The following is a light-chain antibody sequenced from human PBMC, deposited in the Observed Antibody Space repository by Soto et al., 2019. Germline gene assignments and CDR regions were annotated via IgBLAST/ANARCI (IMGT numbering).Light chain of an antibody. CDR3: QQCGSSPWT. Sequence: EIVLTQSPGTLSLSPGERATLSCRARQSVSSYYLAWYQQKPGQAPRLLIYAASSRATGIPDRFSGGGSGTDFTLTISRLESEDLAVYYCQQCGSSPWTFGQGTKVDIK. J-gene: IGKJ1*01. CDR1: QSVSSYY. CDR2: AAS. V-gene: IGKV3-20*01.